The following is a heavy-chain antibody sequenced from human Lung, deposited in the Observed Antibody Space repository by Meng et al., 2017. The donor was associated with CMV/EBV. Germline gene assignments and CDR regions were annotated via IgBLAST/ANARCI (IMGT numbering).Heavy chain of an antibody. CDR3: ARATENFVVEPPAILFDY. Sequence: YTFPGYYLHWVRQAPGQGLEWMGWINPHSGATNFAQKFQGRVTMTRDTSISTAYMELRRLTSDDTAVYYCARATENFVVEPPAILFDYWGQGTLVTVSS. J-gene: IGHJ4*02. CDR1: YTFPGYY. CDR2: INPHSGAT. V-gene: IGHV1-2*02. D-gene: IGHD2-2*02.